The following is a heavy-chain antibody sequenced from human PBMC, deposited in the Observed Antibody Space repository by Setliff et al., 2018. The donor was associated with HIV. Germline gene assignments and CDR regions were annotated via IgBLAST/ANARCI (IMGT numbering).Heavy chain of an antibody. CDR3: ARLKGYSSCWYFDY. CDR1: GGSISRGGFY. J-gene: IGHJ4*02. CDR2: IDYSGST. V-gene: IGHV4-31*03. D-gene: IGHD6-19*01. Sequence: SETLSLTCTVSGGSISRGGFYWSWIRQHQGKGLEWIGYIDYSGSTYYNPSLKSRVTILVDTSKNQFSLKLSYVTAADTAVYSCARLKGYSSCWYFDYWGQGTLVTVSS.